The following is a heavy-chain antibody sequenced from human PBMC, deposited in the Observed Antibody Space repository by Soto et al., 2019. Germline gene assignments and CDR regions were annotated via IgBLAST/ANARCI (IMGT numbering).Heavy chain of an antibody. CDR2: ISSSGSVI. D-gene: IGHD3-9*01. CDR3: ARDGAAPGKRYFYGMDV. V-gene: IGHV3-48*02. Sequence: EVQLVESGGGLVQPGESLRVSCAASGFTLSSYAMTWVRQAPGKGLEWLSYISSSGSVINYADSVKGRFTVSRDYAKNSLSLQMNSLSDEDTAVYYCARDGAAPGKRYFYGMDVWGQGTTVTVSS. CDR1: GFTLSSYA. J-gene: IGHJ6*02.